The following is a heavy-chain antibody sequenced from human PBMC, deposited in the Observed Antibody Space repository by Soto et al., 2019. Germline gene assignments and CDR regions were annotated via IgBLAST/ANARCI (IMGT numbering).Heavy chain of an antibody. CDR2: IIPILGIA. CDR3: ARDDYSFWSGYSNQHYYYYKDV. J-gene: IGHJ6*03. V-gene: IGHV1-69*08. CDR1: GGTFSSYT. D-gene: IGHD3-3*01. Sequence: QVQLVQSGAEVQKPGSSVKVSCKASGGTFSSYTISWVRQAPGQGLEWMGRIIPILGIANYAQKFQSRVTSSADNSTSTADMELSSLRSEESAVYYGARDDYSFWSGYSNQHYYYYKDVWGKGTTVTVSS.